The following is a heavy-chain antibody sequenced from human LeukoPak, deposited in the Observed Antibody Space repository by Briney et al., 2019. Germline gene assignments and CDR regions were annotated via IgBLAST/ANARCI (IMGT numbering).Heavy chain of an antibody. CDR3: ARDGSSWANWFDP. CDR2: INSDGSST. CDR1: GFTFSSYW. V-gene: IGHV3-74*01. J-gene: IGHJ5*02. Sequence: GGSLRLSCAASGFTFSSYWMHWVRQAPGKGLVWVSRINSDGSSTSYADSVKGRFTISRDNAENTLYLQMNSLRAEDTAVYYCARDGSSWANWFDPWGHGTLVTVSS. D-gene: IGHD6-13*01.